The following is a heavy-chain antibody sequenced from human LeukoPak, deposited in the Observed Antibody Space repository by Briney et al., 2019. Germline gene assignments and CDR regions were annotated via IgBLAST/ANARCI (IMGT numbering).Heavy chain of an antibody. CDR3: AKAPDEYSRRKPHFHLPAWAFDY. V-gene: IGHV3-23*01. D-gene: IGHD6-6*01. CDR2: IGGSGGST. J-gene: IGHJ4*02. CDR1: GFTFSSYA. Sequence: GGSLRLSCAASGFTFSSYAMSWVRQAPGKGLEWVSAIGGSGGSTYYADSVKGRFTISRDNSKNTLYLQMNSLRAEDTAVYYRAKAPDEYSRRKPHFHLPAWAFDYWGQGTLVTVSS.